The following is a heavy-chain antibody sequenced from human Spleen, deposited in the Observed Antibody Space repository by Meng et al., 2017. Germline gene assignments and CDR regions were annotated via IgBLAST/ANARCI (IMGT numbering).Heavy chain of an antibody. D-gene: IGHD3-22*01. V-gene: IGHV3-33*01. CDR2: IWYDGSNK. Sequence: GESLKISCTTSGFTFYSYGMHWVRQAPGKGLEWVAVIWYDGSNKYYADSVKGRFTISRDNSKNTLYLQMNSLRAEDTAVYYCARDAYYYDSSGYYFHWGQGTLVTVSS. J-gene: IGHJ4*02. CDR1: GFTFYSYG. CDR3: ARDAYYYDSSGYYFH.